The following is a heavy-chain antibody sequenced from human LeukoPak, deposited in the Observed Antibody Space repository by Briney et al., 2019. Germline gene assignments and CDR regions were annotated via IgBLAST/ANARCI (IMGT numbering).Heavy chain of an antibody. V-gene: IGHV3-23*01. CDR3: AKDPDYGYFDY. J-gene: IGHJ4*02. D-gene: IGHD4-17*01. CDR2: IDYSGGSA. CDR1: GFTLSSYE. Sequence: GGSLRLSCTVSGFTLSSYEMSWIRQAPGRGLEWVSSIDYSGGSAYYADSVKGRFTISRDNSKNTLYLQMNSLRAEDTAVYYCAKDPDYGYFDYWGQGTLVTVSS.